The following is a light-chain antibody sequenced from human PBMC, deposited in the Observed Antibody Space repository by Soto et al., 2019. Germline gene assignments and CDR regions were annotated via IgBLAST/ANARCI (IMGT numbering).Light chain of an antibody. CDR2: AAS. Sequence: DIQMTQSPSSESASIGDSVTITCRASQDIGTWLAWYQQKPGKAPSLLIYAASSLQSGVPSRFSGSGSGTEFTLTISSLQPDDFATYYCQQYDTYSTFGQGTKVDIK. V-gene: IGKV1D-16*01. CDR3: QQYDTYST. J-gene: IGKJ1*01. CDR1: QDIGTW.